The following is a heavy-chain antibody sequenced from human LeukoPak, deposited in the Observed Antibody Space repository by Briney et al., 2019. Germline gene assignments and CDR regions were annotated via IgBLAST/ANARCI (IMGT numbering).Heavy chain of an antibody. CDR3: ARRYCSGGSCSSCDY. CDR2: ISAYNGNT. CDR1: GYTFTSYG. V-gene: IGHV1-18*01. J-gene: IGHJ4*02. D-gene: IGHD2-15*01. Sequence: ASVKVSCKASGYTFTSYGISWVRQAPGQGLEWMGWISAYNGNTNYAQKLQGRVTMTTDTSTSTAYMELRSLRSDDTAVYYCARRYCSGGSCSSCDYWGQGTLVTVSS.